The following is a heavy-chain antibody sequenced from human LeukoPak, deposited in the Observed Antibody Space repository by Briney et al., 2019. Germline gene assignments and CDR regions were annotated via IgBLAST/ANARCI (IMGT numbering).Heavy chain of an antibody. J-gene: IGHJ6*02. V-gene: IGHV3-9*01. CDR1: GFTFDDHA. CDR2: ISWNSGSI. D-gene: IGHD2-2*01. Sequence: HPGRSLRLSCAASGFTFDDHAMHWVRQAPGKGLEWVSGISWNSGSIGYADSVKGRFTISRDNAKNSLYLQMNSLRAEDTALYYCAKDMGSGTSAYYYGMDVWGQGTTVTVSS. CDR3: AKDMGSGTSAYYYGMDV.